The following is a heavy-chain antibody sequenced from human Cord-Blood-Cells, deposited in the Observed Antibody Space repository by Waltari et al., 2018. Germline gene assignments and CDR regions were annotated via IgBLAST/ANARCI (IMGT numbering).Heavy chain of an antibody. Sequence: QVQLQESGPGLVKPSETLSLPCAVSGYSISSGYYWGWIRQPPGKGLEWIGSIYHSGSTYYNPSLKSRVTISVDTSKNQFSLKLSSVTAADTAVYYCARVGYYDSSGYYLHLFDYWGQGTLVTVSS. V-gene: IGHV4-38-2*01. CDR2: IYHSGST. CDR1: GYSISSGYY. CDR3: ARVGYYDSSGYYLHLFDY. D-gene: IGHD3-22*01. J-gene: IGHJ4*02.